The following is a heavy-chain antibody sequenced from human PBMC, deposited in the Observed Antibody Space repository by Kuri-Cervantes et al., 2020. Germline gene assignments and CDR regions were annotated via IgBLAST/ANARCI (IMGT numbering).Heavy chain of an antibody. CDR1: EFTFSNYG. J-gene: IGHJ4*02. Sequence: GGSRRLSCAASEFTFSNYGMHWVRQAPGKGLEWVAVIWYDGSNKYYVDSVKGRFTISRDNSKNTLYLQMNSLRAEDTAVYYCAKNIRGDIINFFDYWGQGTLVTVSS. CDR2: IWYDGSNK. V-gene: IGHV3-33*06. D-gene: IGHD3-10*01. CDR3: AKNIRGDIINFFDY.